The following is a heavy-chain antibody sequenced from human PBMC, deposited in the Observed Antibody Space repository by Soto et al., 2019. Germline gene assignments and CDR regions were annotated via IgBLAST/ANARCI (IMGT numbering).Heavy chain of an antibody. J-gene: IGHJ5*02. CDR3: ARVRRYDILTGSRWFDP. V-gene: IGHV4-31*03. Sequence: PSETLSLTCTVSGGSISSGGYYWSWIRQHPGKGLEWIGYIYYSGSTYYNPSLKSRVTISVDTSKNQFSLKLSSVTVADTAVYYCARVRRYDILTGSRWFDPWGQGTLVTVSS. D-gene: IGHD3-9*01. CDR2: IYYSGST. CDR1: GGSISSGGYY.